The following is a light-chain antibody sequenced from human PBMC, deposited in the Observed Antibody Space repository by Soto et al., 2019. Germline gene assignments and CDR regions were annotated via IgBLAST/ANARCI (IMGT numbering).Light chain of an antibody. V-gene: IGLV2-23*02. CDR2: EVS. Sequence: QSALTQPASVSGSPGQSITSSCTGTSSDVGSYNLVSWYQQHPGKAPKLMIYEVSKRPSWVSNRFSGSKSGNTASLTISGLQAEDEADYYCCSYAGSSTFGVVFGGGTKLTVL. J-gene: IGLJ2*01. CDR3: CSYAGSSTFGVV. CDR1: SSDVGSYNL.